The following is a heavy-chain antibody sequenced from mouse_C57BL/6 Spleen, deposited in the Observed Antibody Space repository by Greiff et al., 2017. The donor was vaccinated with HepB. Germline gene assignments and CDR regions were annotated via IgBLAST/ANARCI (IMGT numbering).Heavy chain of an antibody. CDR2: ISNGGGST. V-gene: IGHV5-12*01. J-gene: IGHJ1*03. D-gene: IGHD2-1*01. CDR3: ARRGNYWYFDV. CDR1: GFTFSDYY. Sequence: EVQGVESGGGLVQPGGSLKLSCAASGFTFSDYYMYWVRQTPEKRLEWVAYISNGGGSTYYPDTVKGRFTISRDNATNTLYLQMSRLKSEDTAMYYCARRGNYWYFDVWGTGTTVTVSS.